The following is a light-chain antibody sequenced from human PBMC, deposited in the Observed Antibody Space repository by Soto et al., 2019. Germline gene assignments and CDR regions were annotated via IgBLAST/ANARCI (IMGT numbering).Light chain of an antibody. J-gene: IGKJ1*01. V-gene: IGKV3-15*01. CDR3: QQYNSWPPWT. CDR1: RSVSSN. CDR2: GAS. Sequence: EIVMTQSPATLSVSPGERATLSCRASRSVSSNLAWYQQKAGQAPRLLIYGASTRATGIPARFSGSGSGTEFTLTISSLQSEDFAVYYCQQYNSWPPWTFGQGTKVDLK.